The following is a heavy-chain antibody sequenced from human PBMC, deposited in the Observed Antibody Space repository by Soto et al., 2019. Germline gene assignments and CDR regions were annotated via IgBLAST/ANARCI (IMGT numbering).Heavy chain of an antibody. D-gene: IGHD6-13*01. CDR1: GGTFSSYT. Sequence: SVKVSCKASGGTFSSYTISWVRQAPGQGLEWMGRIIPILGIANYAQKFQGRVTITADKSTSTAYMELSSLRSEDTAVYYCARKGASSSWPYWGQGTLVTVSS. CDR3: ARKGASSSWPY. CDR2: IIPILGIA. J-gene: IGHJ4*02. V-gene: IGHV1-69*02.